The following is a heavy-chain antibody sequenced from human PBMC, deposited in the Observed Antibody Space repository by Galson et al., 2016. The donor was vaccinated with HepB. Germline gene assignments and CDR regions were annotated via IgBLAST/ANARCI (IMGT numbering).Heavy chain of an antibody. D-gene: IGHD5-12*01. J-gene: IGHJ4*02. CDR2: IYNNGNT. Sequence: SETLSLTCTVSGASISRNYMYWVWIRQSPGKGLEWIASIYNNGNTYYNPSLKGRAGISEDASKNQFSLKVSSVTASDTAVYFCIGTWSGSVYLDYWGQGALVTVSS. V-gene: IGHV4-39*01. CDR3: IGTWSGSVYLDY. CDR1: GASISRNYMY.